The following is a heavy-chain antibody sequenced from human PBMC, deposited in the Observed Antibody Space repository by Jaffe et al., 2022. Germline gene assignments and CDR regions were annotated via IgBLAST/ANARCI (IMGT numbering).Heavy chain of an antibody. CDR3: ARQTYYDFWSGYYTNYYYYMDV. CDR2: ISYDGSNK. V-gene: IGHV3-30*03. D-gene: IGHD3-3*01. J-gene: IGHJ6*03. CDR1: GFTFSSYG. Sequence: QVQLVESGGGVVQPGRSLRLSCAASGFTFSSYGMHWVRQAPGKGLEWVAVISYDGSNKYYADSVKGRFTISRDNSKNTLYLQMNSLRAEDTAVYYCARQTYYDFWSGYYTNYYYYMDVWGKGTTVTVSS.